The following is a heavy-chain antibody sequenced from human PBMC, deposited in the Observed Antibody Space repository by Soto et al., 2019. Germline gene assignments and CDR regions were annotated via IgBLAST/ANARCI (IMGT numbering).Heavy chain of an antibody. J-gene: IGHJ4*02. D-gene: IGHD2-21*02. CDR1: GYTFTSYG. V-gene: IGHV1-18*01. CDR2: ISAYNGNT. CDR3: ARDHHGDYSSDY. Sequence: QVQLVQSGAEVKKPGASVKVSCKASGYTFTSYGIXXXXXXXXXXLEWMGWISAYNGNTNYAQKLQGRVTMTTDTXXXXXXXXXXXXXXXXXXVXYXARDHHGDYSSDYWGQGTLVTVSS.